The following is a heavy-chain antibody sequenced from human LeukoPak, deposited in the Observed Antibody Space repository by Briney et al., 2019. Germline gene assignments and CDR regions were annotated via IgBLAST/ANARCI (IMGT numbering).Heavy chain of an antibody. CDR3: AREFWSGSYSDK. CDR1: GGSFSGYY. J-gene: IGHJ4*02. Sequence: PSETLSLTCAVYGGSFSGYYWSWIRQPPGKGLEWIGEINHSGSTNYNPPLKSRVTISVDTSKNEFSLKLSSVTAADTAVYYCAREFWSGSYSDKWGQGTLVTVSS. D-gene: IGHD3-3*01. V-gene: IGHV4-34*01. CDR2: INHSGST.